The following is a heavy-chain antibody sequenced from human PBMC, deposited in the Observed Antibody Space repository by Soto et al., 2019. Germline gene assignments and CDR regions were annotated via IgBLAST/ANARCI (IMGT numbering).Heavy chain of an antibody. CDR2: INAGNGNT. Sequence: ASVKVSFKASGFSFIDYSILWVRQAPGQNLEWLGWINAGNGNTKYSHKFQDRVTITSDTSATTTYMELRSLRSEDTAVFYCARSAKKTWLPDFWGQGTLVTVSS. CDR3: ARSAKKTWLPDF. D-gene: IGHD5-12*01. V-gene: IGHV1-3*01. J-gene: IGHJ1*01. CDR1: GFSFIDYS.